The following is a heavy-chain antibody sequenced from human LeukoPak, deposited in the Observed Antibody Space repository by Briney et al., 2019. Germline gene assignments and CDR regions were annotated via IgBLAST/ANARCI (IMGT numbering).Heavy chain of an antibody. CDR3: VTDTYYGSGSHHPRRFDY. V-gene: IGHV3-9*01. CDR2: ISWNSDSM. D-gene: IGHD3-10*01. CDR1: GFRFDGYA. J-gene: IGHJ4*02. Sequence: GGSLRLSCVASGFRFDGYAMHWVRQAPGEGLEWVSGISWNSDSMGYADSVKGRFAISRDNAKNSLYLQMNSLRAEDTALYYCVTDTYYGSGSHHPRRFDYWGQGTLVTVSS.